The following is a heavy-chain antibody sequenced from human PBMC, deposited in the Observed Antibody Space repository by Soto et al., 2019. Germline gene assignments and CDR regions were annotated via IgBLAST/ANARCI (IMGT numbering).Heavy chain of an antibody. CDR3: AKGGHIFLMVYATGPKVFDI. Sequence: GGSLRLSCAASGFTFSSYAMSWVRQAPGKGLEWVSAISGSGGSTYYADSVKGRFTISRDNSKNTLYLQMNSLRAEDTAVYYCAKGGHIFLMVYATGPKVFDICGQGTLVP. V-gene: IGHV3-23*01. J-gene: IGHJ3*02. D-gene: IGHD2-8*01. CDR2: ISGSGGST. CDR1: GFTFSSYA.